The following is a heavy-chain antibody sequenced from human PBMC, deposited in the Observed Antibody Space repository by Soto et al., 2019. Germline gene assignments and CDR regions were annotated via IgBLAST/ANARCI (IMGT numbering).Heavy chain of an antibody. J-gene: IGHJ6*03. D-gene: IGHD2-2*01. CDR3: AREGHCSSTSCLNYYYYYYMDV. CDR2: IIPILGIA. CDR1: GGTFSSYT. Sequence: QVQLVQSGAEVKKAGSSVKVSCKASGGTFSSYTISWVRQAPGQGLEWMGRIIPILGIANYAQKFQGRVTITADKSTSPAYMELSSLRSEDTAVYYCAREGHCSSTSCLNYYYYYYMDVWGKGTTVTVSS. V-gene: IGHV1-69*08.